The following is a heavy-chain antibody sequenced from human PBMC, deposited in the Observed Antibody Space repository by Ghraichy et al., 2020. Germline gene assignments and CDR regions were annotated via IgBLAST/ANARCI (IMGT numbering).Heavy chain of an antibody. CDR1: GGSISSYY. CDR2: IYYSGST. V-gene: IGHV4-59*01. D-gene: IGHD6-13*01. J-gene: IGHJ4*02. CDR3: ARVNKLGKFWQQLAYYFDY. Sequence: SETLSLTCTVSGGSISSYYWSWIRQPPGKGLEWIGYIYYSGSTNYNPSLKSRVTISVDTSKNQFSLKLSSVTAADTAVYYCARVNKLGKFWQQLAYYFDYWGQGTLVTVSS.